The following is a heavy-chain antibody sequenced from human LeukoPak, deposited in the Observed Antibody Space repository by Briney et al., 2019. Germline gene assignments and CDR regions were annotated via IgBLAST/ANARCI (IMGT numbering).Heavy chain of an antibody. J-gene: IGHJ4*02. CDR2: IYSSGST. Sequence: GGSLRLSCAASGFTVSSSYMSWVRQAPGKGLEGVSIIYSSGSTYYADSVKGRFTISRDNPKNTLYLQMSSLRVDDTAMYYCARGSSWPYFDYWGQGTLVTVSS. V-gene: IGHV3-66*01. D-gene: IGHD6-13*01. CDR1: GFTVSSSY. CDR3: ARGSSWPYFDY.